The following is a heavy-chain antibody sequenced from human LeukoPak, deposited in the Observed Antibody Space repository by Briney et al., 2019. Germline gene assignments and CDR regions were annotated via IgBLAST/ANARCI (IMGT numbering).Heavy chain of an antibody. V-gene: IGHV4-39*07. CDR1: GGSISSSSYY. J-gene: IGHJ4*02. Sequence: PSETLSLTCTVSGGSISSSSYYWGWIRQPPGKGLEWIGSIYYSGSTYYNPSLKSRVTISVDTSKNQFSLKLSSVTAADTAVYYCARSRGHQIVVVPAAPLGHFDYWGQGTLVTVSS. CDR2: IYYSGST. D-gene: IGHD2-2*01. CDR3: ARSRGHQIVVVPAAPLGHFDY.